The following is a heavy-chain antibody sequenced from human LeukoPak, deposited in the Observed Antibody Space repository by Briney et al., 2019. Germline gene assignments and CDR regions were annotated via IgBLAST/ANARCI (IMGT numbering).Heavy chain of an antibody. CDR2: IRSKAYGGTT. J-gene: IGHJ5*02. CDR1: GFTFSSYW. CDR3: TRVYCSSTSCQGGWFDP. D-gene: IGHD2-2*01. Sequence: PGGSLRLSCAASGFTFSSYWVSWVRQAPGKGLEWVGFIRSKAYGGTTEYAASVKGRFTISRDDSKSIAYLQMNSLKTEDTAVYYCTRVYCSSTSCQGGWFDPWGQGTLVTVSS. V-gene: IGHV3-49*04.